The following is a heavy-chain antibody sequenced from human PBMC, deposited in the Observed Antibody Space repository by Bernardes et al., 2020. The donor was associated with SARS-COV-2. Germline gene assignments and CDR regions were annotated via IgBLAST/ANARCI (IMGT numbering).Heavy chain of an antibody. CDR2: IWHDGSNA. CDR3: ARESSGDGDYADY. Sequence: SLRLSCAASGFSLSNHGMHWVRQTPGKGLEWVALIWHDGSNAYYADSVKGRFTISRDNSKNTLYLQMNSLRAEDTSLYYCARESSGDGDYADYWGQGILVTVSS. V-gene: IGHV3-33*01. CDR1: GFSLSNHG. J-gene: IGHJ4*02. D-gene: IGHD4-17*01.